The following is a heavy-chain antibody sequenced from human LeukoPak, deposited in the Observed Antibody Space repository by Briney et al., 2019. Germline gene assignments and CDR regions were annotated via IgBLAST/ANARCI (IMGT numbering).Heavy chain of an antibody. Sequence: SGGSLRLSCAASGFTFSSYGMHWVRQAPGKGLEWVAVIWYDGSNKYYADSVKGRFTISRDNSKNTLYLQMNSLRAEDTAVYYCARWGSDSSGYYFDYWGQGTLVTGSS. CDR3: ARWGSDSSGYYFDY. CDR2: IWYDGSNK. CDR1: GFTFSSYG. V-gene: IGHV3-33*01. J-gene: IGHJ4*02. D-gene: IGHD3-22*01.